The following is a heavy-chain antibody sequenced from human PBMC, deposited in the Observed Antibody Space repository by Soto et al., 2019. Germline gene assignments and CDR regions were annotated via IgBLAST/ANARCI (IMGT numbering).Heavy chain of an antibody. V-gene: IGHV3-23*01. CDR3: ARGRYYYVMDV. CDR1: GFTFSSYA. Sequence: EVQLLESGGGLVQPGGSLRLSCVASGFTFSSYAMTWVRQAPGKGLYWVSAIGDSGRNTYYADSVRGRFTISRDNSKNTLYLQINSLRVQDTAVYYCARGRYYYVMDVWGQGTTVTVSS. CDR2: IGDSGRNT. J-gene: IGHJ6*02.